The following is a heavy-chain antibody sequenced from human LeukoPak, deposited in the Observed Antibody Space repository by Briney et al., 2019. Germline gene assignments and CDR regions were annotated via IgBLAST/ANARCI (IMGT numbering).Heavy chain of an antibody. D-gene: IGHD1-1*01. V-gene: IGHV1-69*13. CDR2: IIPIFGTA. CDR1: GGTFSSYA. J-gene: IGHJ6*03. Sequence: SVKVSCKASGGTFSSYAISWVRQAPGQGLEWMGGIIPIFGTANYAQKFQSRVTITADESTSTAYMELSSLRSEDTAVYYCARDPPQKVERRGGDYYYYMDVWGKGTTVTVSS. CDR3: ARDPPQKVERRGGDYYYYMDV.